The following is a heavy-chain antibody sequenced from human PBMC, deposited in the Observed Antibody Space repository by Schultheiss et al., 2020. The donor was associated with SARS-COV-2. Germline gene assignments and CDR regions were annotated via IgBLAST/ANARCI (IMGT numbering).Heavy chain of an antibody. CDR3: ARERFVDTTLVLDY. J-gene: IGHJ4*02. CDR1: GDTFSGYY. V-gene: IGHV1-2*04. Sequence: ASVKVSCKASGDTFSGYYIHWVRQAPGQGLEWMGWINPNSGGTNYAQKFQGWVTMTRDTSISTAYMELSRLRSDDTAVYYCARERFVDTTLVLDYWGQGTLVTVSS. CDR2: INPNSGGT. D-gene: IGHD5-18*01.